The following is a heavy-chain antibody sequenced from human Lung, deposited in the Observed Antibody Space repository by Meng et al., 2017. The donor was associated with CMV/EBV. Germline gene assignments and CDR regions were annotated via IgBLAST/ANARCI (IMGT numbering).Heavy chain of an antibody. CDR3: ARLSRPNPGYWYFDL. CDR1: GYTFTGYY. D-gene: IGHD2-2*01. J-gene: IGHJ2*01. Sequence: ASVKVSXKASGYTFTGYYMHWVRQAPGQGLEWMGWINPNSGGTNYAQKFQGRVTMTRDTSISTAYMELRRLRSDDTAVYYCARLSRPNPGYWYFDLWGRGXLVTVSS. V-gene: IGHV1-2*02. CDR2: INPNSGGT.